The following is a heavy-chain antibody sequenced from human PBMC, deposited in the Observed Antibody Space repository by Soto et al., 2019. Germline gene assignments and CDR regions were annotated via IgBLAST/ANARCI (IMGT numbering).Heavy chain of an antibody. D-gene: IGHD2-2*01. Sequence: PGGSLRLSCAASGFTFSSYGMHWVRQAPGKGLEWVAVIWYDGSNKYYADYVKGRFTISRDNSKNTLYLQMNSLRAEDTDVYYFARALVVPAARTGYDAFDIWGQGTMVTVSS. V-gene: IGHV3-33*01. CDR2: IWYDGSNK. CDR1: GFTFSSYG. CDR3: ARALVVPAARTGYDAFDI. J-gene: IGHJ3*02.